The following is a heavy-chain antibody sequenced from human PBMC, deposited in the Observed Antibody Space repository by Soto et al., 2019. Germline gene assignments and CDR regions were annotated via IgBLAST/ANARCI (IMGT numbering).Heavy chain of an antibody. CDR3: ATQTANFYGSGSYYLPFDY. J-gene: IGHJ4*02. CDR1: GGSISNGDYY. V-gene: IGHV4-30-4*02. CDR2: IYYSGST. Sequence: PSETLSLTCTVSGGSISNGDYYWSWIRQSPGRGLEWIGYIYYSGSTYYNPSLKSRVTISVDTSKNQFSLRLSSVTAADTAVYYCATQTANFYGSGSYYLPFDYWGQGTLVTVSS. D-gene: IGHD3-10*01.